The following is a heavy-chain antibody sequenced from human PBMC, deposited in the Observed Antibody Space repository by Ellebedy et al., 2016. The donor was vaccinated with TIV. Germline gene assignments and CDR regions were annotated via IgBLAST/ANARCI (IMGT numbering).Heavy chain of an antibody. J-gene: IGHJ4*02. Sequence: PGGSLRLSCAASGFTFTNYCMSWVRQAPGKGLEWLANINQDGSVKYYVDSVKGRFTISRDSAKNSVFLQMNSLRAEDTAVYYCARVRYSSSCTDYWGQGTLVIVSS. CDR2: INQDGSVK. CDR3: ARVRYSSSCTDY. CDR1: GFTFTNYC. D-gene: IGHD6-13*01. V-gene: IGHV3-7*03.